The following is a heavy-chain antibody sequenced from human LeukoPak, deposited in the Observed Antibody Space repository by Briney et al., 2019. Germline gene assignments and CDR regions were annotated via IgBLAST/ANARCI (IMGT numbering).Heavy chain of an antibody. D-gene: IGHD2-15*01. V-gene: IGHV3-74*01. CDR1: GFNFGSYW. CDR2: INTDGSSR. Sequence: PGGSLRLSCEASGFNFGSYWMHWVRQAPGKGLVWVSRINTDGSSRSDADSVKGRVTISRDNAKNTLYLQMNSLRAEDTAVYYCARAGYCSGGSCYFDYWGQGTLVIASS. CDR3: ARAGYCSGGSCYFDY. J-gene: IGHJ4*02.